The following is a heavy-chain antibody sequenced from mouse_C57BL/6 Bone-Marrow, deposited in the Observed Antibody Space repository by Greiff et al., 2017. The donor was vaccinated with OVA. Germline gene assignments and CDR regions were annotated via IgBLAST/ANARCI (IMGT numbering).Heavy chain of an antibody. D-gene: IGHD2-5*01. CDR1: GYTFTDYN. J-gene: IGHJ4*01. CDR2: INPNNGGT. Sequence: EVQLQQSGPELVKPGASVKIPCKASGYTFTDYNMDWVKQSHGKSLEWIGDINPNNGGTIYNQKFKGKATLTVDKSSSTAYMELRSLTSEDTAVYYCARKRSYYSNLYAMDYWGQGTSVTVSS. CDR3: ARKRSYYSNLYAMDY. V-gene: IGHV1-18*01.